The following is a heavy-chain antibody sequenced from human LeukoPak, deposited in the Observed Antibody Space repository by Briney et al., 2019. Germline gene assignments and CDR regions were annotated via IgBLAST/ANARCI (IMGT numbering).Heavy chain of an antibody. CDR2: MNPNSGNT. J-gene: IGHJ6*03. CDR3: ARAEAYYDFWSGYRYYYYYYMDV. V-gene: IGHV1-8*02. D-gene: IGHD3-3*01. Sequence: ASVKVSCKASGYTFTGYYMHWVRQAPGQGLEWMGWMNPNSGNTGYAQKFQGRVTMTRNTSISTAYMELSSLRSEDTAVYYCARAEAYYDFWSGYRYYYYYYMDVWGKGTTVTVSS. CDR1: GYTFTGYY.